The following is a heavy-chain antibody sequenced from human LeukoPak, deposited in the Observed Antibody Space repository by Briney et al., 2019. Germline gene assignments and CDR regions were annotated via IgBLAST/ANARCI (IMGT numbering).Heavy chain of an antibody. J-gene: IGHJ4*02. CDR2: IIPIFGTA. Sequence: SVKVSCKASGGTFSSYAISWVRQAPGQGLEWMGRIIPIFGTANYAQKFQGRVTITTDESTSTAYMELSSLRSEDTAVYYCARVRYEYSSSFSYFDYWGQGTLVTVSS. D-gene: IGHD6-6*01. CDR1: GGTFSSYA. CDR3: ARVRYEYSSSFSYFDY. V-gene: IGHV1-69*05.